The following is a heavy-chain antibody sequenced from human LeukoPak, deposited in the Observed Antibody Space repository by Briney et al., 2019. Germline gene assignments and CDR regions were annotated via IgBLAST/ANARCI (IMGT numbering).Heavy chain of an antibody. CDR1: GFTFSSYS. CDR2: ISSSSYI. J-gene: IGHJ4*02. V-gene: IGHV3-21*01. D-gene: IGHD4-17*01. CDR3: AKSPFDNYGDYFDY. Sequence: GGSLRLSCAASGFTFSSYSMNWVRQAPGKGLEWVSSISSSSYIYYADSVKGRFTISRDNAKNSLYLQMNSLRAEDTAVYYCAKSPFDNYGDYFDYWGQGTLVTVSS.